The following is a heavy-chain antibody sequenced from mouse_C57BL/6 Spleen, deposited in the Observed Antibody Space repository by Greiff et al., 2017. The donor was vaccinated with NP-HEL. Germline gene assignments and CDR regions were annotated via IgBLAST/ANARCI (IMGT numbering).Heavy chain of an antibody. CDR1: GYAFSSSW. J-gene: IGHJ3*01. Sequence: VQLQQSGPELVKPGASVKISCKASGYAFSSSWMNWVKPRPGKGLEWIGRIYPGDGDTNYNGKFKGKATLTADKSSSTAYMQLSSLTSEDSAVYFCASYGSSWFAYWGQGTLVTVSA. V-gene: IGHV1-82*01. CDR3: ASYGSSWFAY. CDR2: IYPGDGDT. D-gene: IGHD1-1*01.